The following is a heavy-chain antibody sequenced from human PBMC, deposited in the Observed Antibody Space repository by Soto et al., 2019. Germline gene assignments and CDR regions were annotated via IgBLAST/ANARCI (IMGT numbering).Heavy chain of an antibody. CDR1: GFTFSGYS. V-gene: IGHV3-48*01. CDR3: AKQYSSGWYYFDY. CDR2: ISSRSTSI. Sequence: LRLSCAASGFTFSGYSMNWVRQAPGKGLEWVAYISSRSTSIYYADSVKGRFTISRDNSKNTLYLQMNSLRAEDTAVYYCAKQYSSGWYYFDYWGQGTLVTVSS. D-gene: IGHD6-19*01. J-gene: IGHJ4*02.